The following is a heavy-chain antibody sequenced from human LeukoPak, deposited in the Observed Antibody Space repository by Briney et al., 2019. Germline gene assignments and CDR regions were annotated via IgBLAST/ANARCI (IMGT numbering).Heavy chain of an antibody. Sequence: GGSLRLSCAASGFTFSDYYMSWIRQAPGKGLEWVSYISSSGSTIYYADSVKGRFTISRDNAKNSLYLQMNSLRAEDTAVYYCASYDFWSGYYNPPFDYWGQGTLVTVSS. D-gene: IGHD3-3*01. J-gene: IGHJ4*02. CDR2: ISSSGSTI. CDR3: ASYDFWSGYYNPPFDY. V-gene: IGHV3-11*04. CDR1: GFTFSDYY.